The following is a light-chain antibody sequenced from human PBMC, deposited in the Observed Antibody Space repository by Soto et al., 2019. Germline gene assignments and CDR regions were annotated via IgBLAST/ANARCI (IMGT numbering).Light chain of an antibody. CDR1: QRIGIL. CDR3: QQYDHETWK. Sequence: DIQMTQSPSTLSASVADRVTITCRASQRIGILLAWYQQKPGSAPKLLIYAASSFESGVPSRLGGSGSETEVSLVLRSLQTDYIATYSCQQYDHETWKFGQGTEVEI. V-gene: IGKV1-5*01. J-gene: IGKJ1*01. CDR2: AAS.